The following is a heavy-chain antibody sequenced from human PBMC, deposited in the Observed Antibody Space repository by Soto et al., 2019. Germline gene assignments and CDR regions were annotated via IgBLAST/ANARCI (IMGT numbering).Heavy chain of an antibody. Sequence: PGGSLRLSCAASGFTFTSYAMSWVRQAPGKGLEWVSVISDSGGSTYYADSVKGRFTISRDNSKNTLYLQMNSLRAEDTAVYYCAKDFEGDGYNYYYFDCWGQGTLVTVSS. CDR2: ISDSGGST. D-gene: IGHD5-12*01. CDR1: GFTFTSYA. CDR3: AKDFEGDGYNYYYFDC. J-gene: IGHJ4*02. V-gene: IGHV3-23*01.